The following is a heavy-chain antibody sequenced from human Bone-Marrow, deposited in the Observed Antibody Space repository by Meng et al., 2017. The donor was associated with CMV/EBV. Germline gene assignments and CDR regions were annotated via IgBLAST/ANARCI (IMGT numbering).Heavy chain of an antibody. D-gene: IGHD1-26*01. CDR3: TGWGTKWDIDY. J-gene: IGHJ4*02. CDR2: IRSKAYGGTT. V-gene: IGHV3-49*04. Sequence: GGPLRLSCTASGFTFGDYAMSWVRQAPGKGLEWVGFIRSKAYGGTTEYAASVRGRFTVSRDDSKSMAYLQMNSLRAEDTAIYYCTGWGTKWDIDYWGQGTLVTVSS. CDR1: GFTFGDYA.